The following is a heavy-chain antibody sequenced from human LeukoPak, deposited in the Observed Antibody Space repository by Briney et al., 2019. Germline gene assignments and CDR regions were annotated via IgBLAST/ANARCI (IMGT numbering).Heavy chain of an antibody. CDR3: ARVSSRLVPFDS. Sequence: SETLSLTCGVSGASISNNNWWSWVRQPPGKGLEWIGELFHRGNTNYNASLKSRVTMSVDKSKNQFFLKLTSVTAADTAVYYCARVSSRLVPFDSWGQGILVTVSS. CDR1: GASISNNNW. CDR2: LFHRGNT. V-gene: IGHV4-4*02. J-gene: IGHJ4*02. D-gene: IGHD6-19*01.